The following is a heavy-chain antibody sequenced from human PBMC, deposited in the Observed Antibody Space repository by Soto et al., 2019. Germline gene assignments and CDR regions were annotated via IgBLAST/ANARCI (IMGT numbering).Heavy chain of an antibody. CDR1: GGSISSYY. CDR3: ARRYDFWSGYLYYYYMDV. Sequence: SETLSLTCTVSGGSISSYYWSWIRQPPGRGLEWIGYIYYSGSTNYNPSLKSRVTISVDTSKNHFSLKLSSVTAADTAVYYRARRYDFWSGYLYYYYMDVWGKGTTVTVSS. J-gene: IGHJ6*03. CDR2: IYYSGST. D-gene: IGHD3-3*01. V-gene: IGHV4-59*08.